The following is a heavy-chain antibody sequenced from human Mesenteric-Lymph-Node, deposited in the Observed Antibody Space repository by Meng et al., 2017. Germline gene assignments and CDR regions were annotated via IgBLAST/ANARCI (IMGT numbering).Heavy chain of an antibody. D-gene: IGHD6-13*01. V-gene: IGHV3-15*01. Sequence: GESLKISCAASGFTFSSYAMHWVRQAPGKGLEWVGRIKSKTDGGTTDYAAPVKGRFTISRDDSKDTLYLQMNSLKTEDTAVYYCATGGIEAPGGLHKYFQHWGQGTLVTVSS. J-gene: IGHJ1*01. CDR1: GFTFSSYA. CDR3: ATGGIEAPGGLHKYFQH. CDR2: IKSKTDGGTT.